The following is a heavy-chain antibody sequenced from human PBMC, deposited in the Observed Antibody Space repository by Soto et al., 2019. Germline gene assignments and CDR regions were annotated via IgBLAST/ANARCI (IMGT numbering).Heavy chain of an antibody. CDR3: ARGYYGSGPPP. Sequence: SVKVSCKASGDTDTNYVISWVRQAPGQGLEWMGGIFPKFGTTYSAQKLQDRLTITADESTSTVYMQLSSLRAEDTAVYYCARGYYGSGPPPWGQGTLVTVSS. CDR1: GDTDTNYV. D-gene: IGHD3-10*01. J-gene: IGHJ5*02. CDR2: IFPKFGTT. V-gene: IGHV1-69*13.